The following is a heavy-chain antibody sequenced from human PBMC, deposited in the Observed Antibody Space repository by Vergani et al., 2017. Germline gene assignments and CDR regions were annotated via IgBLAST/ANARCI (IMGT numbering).Heavy chain of an antibody. Sequence: QVQLVQSGAEVKKPGSSVKVSCKASGGTFSSYTISWVRQAPGKGLEWMGGFDPEDGETIYAQKFQGRVTMTEDTSTDTAYMELSSLRSEDTAVYYCATTLCGSCYRYYYGMDVWGQGP. D-gene: IGHD2-15*01. V-gene: IGHV1-24*01. J-gene: IGHJ6*02. CDR1: GGTFSSYT. CDR2: FDPEDGET. CDR3: ATTLCGSCYRYYYGMDV.